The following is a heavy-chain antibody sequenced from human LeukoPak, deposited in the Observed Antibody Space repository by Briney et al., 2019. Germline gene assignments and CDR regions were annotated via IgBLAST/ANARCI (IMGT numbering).Heavy chain of an antibody. CDR1: GFTFSSYA. J-gene: IGHJ6*02. V-gene: IGHV3-23*01. CDR2: ISGSGGST. Sequence: GGSLRLSCAASGFTFSSYAMSWVRQAPGKGLEWVSAISGSGGSTYYADSVKGRFTISRDNSKNTLYLQMNSLGAEDTAVYYCAKAAAGTTDPYYYYYGMDVWGQGTTVTVSS. D-gene: IGHD6-13*01. CDR3: AKAAAGTTDPYYYYYGMDV.